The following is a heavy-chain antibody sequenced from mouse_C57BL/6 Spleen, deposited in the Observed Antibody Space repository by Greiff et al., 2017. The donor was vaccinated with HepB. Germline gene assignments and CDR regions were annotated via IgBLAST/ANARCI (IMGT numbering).Heavy chain of an antibody. D-gene: IGHD1-1*01. V-gene: IGHV5-17*01. CDR3: ARPYYYGSSYGAMDY. CDR2: ISSGSSTI. J-gene: IGHJ4*01. Sequence: EVQVVESGGGLVKPGGSLKLSCAASGFTFSDYGMHWVRQAPEKGLAWVAYISSGSSTIYYADTVKGRFTISRDNAKNTLFLQMTSLRSEDTAMYYCARPYYYGSSYGAMDYWGQGTSVTVSS. CDR1: GFTFSDYG.